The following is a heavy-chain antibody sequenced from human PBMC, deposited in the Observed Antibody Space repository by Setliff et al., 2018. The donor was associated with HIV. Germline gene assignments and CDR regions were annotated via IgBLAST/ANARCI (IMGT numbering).Heavy chain of an antibody. V-gene: IGHV4-39*07. CDR1: GGFVSRSNYV. CDR2: VYYSGST. D-gene: IGHD3-3*01. Sequence: SETLSLTCTLAGGFVSRSNYVWGWVRQSPKKGLEWIGSVYYSGSTNYNPSLKSRVTISVDTSKNQFSLKLSSVTAADTAVYYCARGVGEYYNFWSGYPAWYFDLWGRGTLVTVSS. CDR3: ARGVGEYYNFWSGYPAWYFDL. J-gene: IGHJ2*01.